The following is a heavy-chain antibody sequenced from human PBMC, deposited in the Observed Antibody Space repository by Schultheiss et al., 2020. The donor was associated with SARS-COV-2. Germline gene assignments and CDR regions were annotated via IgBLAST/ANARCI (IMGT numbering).Heavy chain of an antibody. CDR2: IYYSGST. D-gene: IGHD5-18*01. CDR1: GGSFSGYY. J-gene: IGHJ4*02. V-gene: IGHV4-59*12. Sequence: SETLSLTCAVYGGSFSGYYWSWIRQPPGKGLEWIGYIYYSGSTNYNPSLKSRVTISVDTSKNQFSLKLSSVTAADTAVYYCARLRYTAMVYFDYWGQGTLVTVSS. CDR3: ARLRYTAMVYFDY.